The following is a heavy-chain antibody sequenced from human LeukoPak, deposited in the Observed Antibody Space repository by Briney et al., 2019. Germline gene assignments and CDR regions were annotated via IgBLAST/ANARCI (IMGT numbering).Heavy chain of an antibody. CDR2: IHLGGST. J-gene: IGHJ5*02. CDR3: ARDIYGSGHGWFDV. Sequence: PSETLSLTCAVSGASISSNNWWSWVRQPPGKGLEWIGEIHLGGSTNYNPSLKSRVTISVDTSKRQLSLMLRSVTAADTAVYYCARDIYGSGHGWFDVWGQGTLVTVSS. V-gene: IGHV4-4*02. D-gene: IGHD3-10*01. CDR1: GASISSNNW.